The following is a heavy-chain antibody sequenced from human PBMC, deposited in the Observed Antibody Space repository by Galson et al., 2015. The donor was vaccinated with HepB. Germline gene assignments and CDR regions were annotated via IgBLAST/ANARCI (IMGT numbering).Heavy chain of an antibody. CDR1: GFIFSDYA. D-gene: IGHD3-16*02. CDR2: VSYHGDHK. J-gene: IGHJ3*02. CDR3: VREAKRFRSLSAFDI. V-gene: IGHV3-30-3*01. Sequence: SLRLSCAAFGFIFSDYAMNWVRQAPGKGLEWVAVVSYHGDHKFYADSVEGRFTISRDNSKNTVDLQMDNLRVEDTAIYYCVREAKRFRSLSAFDIWGQGTMVTVS.